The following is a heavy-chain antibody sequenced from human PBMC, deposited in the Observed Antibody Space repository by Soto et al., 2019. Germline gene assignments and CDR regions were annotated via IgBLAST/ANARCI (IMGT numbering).Heavy chain of an antibody. CDR3: AHRPANGTTGTVWFDP. D-gene: IGHD1-7*01. J-gene: IGHJ5*02. CDR1: GFSLSTSGVG. V-gene: IGHV2-5*02. CDR2: IYWDDDK. Sequence: ATLVNPTQTLTLTCTFSGFSLSTSGVGVGWIRQPPGKALEWLALIYWDDDKRYSPSLKSRLTITKDTSKNQVVLTMTNMDPVETATYYCAHRPANGTTGTVWFDPWGQVTLVTVSS.